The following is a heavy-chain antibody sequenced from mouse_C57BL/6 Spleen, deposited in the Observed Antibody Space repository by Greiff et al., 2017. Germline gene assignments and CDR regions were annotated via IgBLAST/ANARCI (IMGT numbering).Heavy chain of an antibody. Sequence: QVQLQQPGAELVKPGASVKLSCKASGYTFTSYWMHWVKQRPGQGLEWIGMIHPNSGSTNYNEKFKSKATLTVDKSSCTAYMQLSSLTSEDSAVYYCARGDDYYGSSGIAYWGQGTLVTVSA. CDR1: GYTFTSYW. CDR3: ARGDDYYGSSGIAY. CDR2: IHPNSGST. D-gene: IGHD1-1*01. J-gene: IGHJ3*01. V-gene: IGHV1-64*01.